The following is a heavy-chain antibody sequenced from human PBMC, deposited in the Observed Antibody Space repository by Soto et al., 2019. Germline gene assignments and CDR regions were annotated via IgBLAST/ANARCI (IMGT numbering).Heavy chain of an antibody. CDR2: ISSSGSTI. CDR3: ARALGYCSGGSCYGYYYYGMDV. D-gene: IGHD2-15*01. J-gene: IGHJ6*02. Sequence: NWVRQAPGKGLEWVSYISSSGSTIYYADSVKGRFTISRDNAKNSLYLQMNSLRAEDTAVYYCARALGYCSGGSCYGYYYYGMDVWGQGTTVTVSS. V-gene: IGHV3-48*03.